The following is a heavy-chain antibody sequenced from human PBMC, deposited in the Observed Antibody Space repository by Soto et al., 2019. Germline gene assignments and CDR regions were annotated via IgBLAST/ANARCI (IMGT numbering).Heavy chain of an antibody. CDR2: IGPESGAT. CDR3: GRGRSGQIVVFH. Sequence: GASVKVSCKASVYTFTGHYIHWVRQAPEQGPEWMGEIGPESGATRYAQRFQGRVTMTRDMSITTVYMELNNLRPDDTAVYYCGRGRSGQIVVFHWGQGTPVTVSS. CDR1: VYTFTGHY. J-gene: IGHJ4*02. V-gene: IGHV1-2*02. D-gene: IGHD5-12*01.